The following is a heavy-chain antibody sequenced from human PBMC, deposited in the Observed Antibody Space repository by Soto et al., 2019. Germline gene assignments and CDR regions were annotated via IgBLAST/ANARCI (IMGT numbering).Heavy chain of an antibody. CDR1: GFPVSDYY. V-gene: IGHV3-11*06. J-gene: IGHJ4*02. Sequence: QVHLVESGGGLVKPGGSLRLSCATSGFPVSDYYMSWIRQAPGKGLEWLSHISPKSTYTNYAYSVKGRFTISRDNTKSSLFLQMKSLGVEDTAVYYCARGGGGGLFEHWGQGVLVTVSS. CDR3: ARGGGGGLFEH. CDR2: ISPKSTYT. D-gene: IGHD2-21*01.